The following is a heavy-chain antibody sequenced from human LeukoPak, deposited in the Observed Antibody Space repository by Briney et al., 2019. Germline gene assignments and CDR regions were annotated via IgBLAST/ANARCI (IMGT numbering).Heavy chain of an antibody. V-gene: IGHV3-7*05. D-gene: IGHD3-22*01. Sequence: GGSLRLSCAASGFTFSSYWMSWVRQAPGKGLEWVANINQDESEKYHVDSVKGRFTISRDNAKNSLYLQMNSLRAEDTALYYCVRDISGYYFDYWGQGTLVTVSS. CDR2: INQDESEK. CDR3: VRDISGYYFDY. CDR1: GFTFSSYW. J-gene: IGHJ4*02.